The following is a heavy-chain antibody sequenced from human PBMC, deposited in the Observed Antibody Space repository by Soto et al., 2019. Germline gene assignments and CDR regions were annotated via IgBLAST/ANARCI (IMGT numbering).Heavy chain of an antibody. J-gene: IGHJ4*02. D-gene: IGHD3-22*01. CDR1: GFTFTSST. CDR3: AAADSSVDYAGPLGY. Sequence: QMQLVQSGPEVKKPGTSVKVSCKASGFTFTSSTVQWVRQARGQRLEWVGWIVVGSGSTNYAQKFQERVTITRDMSTSTAYMELSSLRCEDTAVYHCAAADSSVDYAGPLGYWGQGTLVTVSS. CDR2: IVVGSGST. V-gene: IGHV1-58*01.